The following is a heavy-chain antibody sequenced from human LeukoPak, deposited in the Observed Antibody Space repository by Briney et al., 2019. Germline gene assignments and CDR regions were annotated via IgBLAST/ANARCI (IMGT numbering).Heavy chain of an antibody. J-gene: IGHJ3*02. CDR3: ARRFIGHSASWGAFDI. CDR1: GYTFTSYG. V-gene: IGHV1-18*01. Sequence: ASVKVSCKASGYTFTSYGISWVRQAPGQGLEWMGWISAYNGNTNYAQKLQGRVTMTTDTSTSTAYMELRSLRSDDTALYYCARRFIGHSASWGAFDIWGQGTMVTVSS. CDR2: ISAYNGNT. D-gene: IGHD3-16*01.